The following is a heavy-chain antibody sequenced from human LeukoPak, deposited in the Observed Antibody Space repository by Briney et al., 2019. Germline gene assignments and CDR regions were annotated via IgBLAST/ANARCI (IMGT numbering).Heavy chain of an antibody. D-gene: IGHD2-21*02. CDR1: GGSISSHY. Sequence: SETLSLTCIVSGGSISSHYWSWIRQPPGKRLEWIGYIYYSGSTNYNPSLKSRVTISVDTSEKQFSLKLSSVTAADTAVYYCARGVVVTAFDYWGQGTLVTVSS. CDR3: ARGVVVTAFDY. V-gene: IGHV4-59*11. J-gene: IGHJ4*02. CDR2: IYYSGST.